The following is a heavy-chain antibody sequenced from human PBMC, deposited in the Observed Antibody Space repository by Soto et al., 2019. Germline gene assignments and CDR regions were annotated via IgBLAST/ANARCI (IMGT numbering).Heavy chain of an antibody. CDR2: ISSSSSTI. Sequence: PGGSLRLSCAASGFTFSSYSMNWVRQAPGKGLEWVSYISSSSSTIYYAESVRGRFTISRENAENTLYLQMNTLRGEDTAVYYCARGGLYYKFYSAMDVWGQGTTVTVSS. J-gene: IGHJ6*02. V-gene: IGHV3-48*04. CDR1: GFTFSSYS. D-gene: IGHD5-12*01. CDR3: ARGGLYYKFYSAMDV.